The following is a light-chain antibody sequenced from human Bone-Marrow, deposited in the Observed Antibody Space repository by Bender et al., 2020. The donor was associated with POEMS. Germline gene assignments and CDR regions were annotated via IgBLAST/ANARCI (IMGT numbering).Light chain of an antibody. CDR2: EVN. CDR1: SDIGTFNF. CDR3: SSYTSSSTVVV. Sequence: SDIGTFNFVSWYQQHPDKAPKLLIYEVNNRPSGVSDRFSGSKSGSTASLTISGLQAEDGADYYCSSYTSSSTVVVFGGGTKLTVL. V-gene: IGLV2-14*03. J-gene: IGLJ2*01.